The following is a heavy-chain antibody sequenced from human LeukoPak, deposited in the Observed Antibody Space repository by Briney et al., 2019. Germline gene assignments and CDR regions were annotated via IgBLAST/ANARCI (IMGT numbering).Heavy chain of an antibody. CDR3: ARVSSSWTQYYFDY. Sequence: PSETLSLTCTVSGGSISSYYWSWIRQPPGKGLEWIGYNYYSGSTNYNLSLKSRVTISVDTSKIKFSLKLSSVTAADTAVYYCARVSSSWTQYYFDYWGQGTLVTVSS. CDR2: NYYSGST. D-gene: IGHD6-13*01. V-gene: IGHV4-59*01. CDR1: GGSISSYY. J-gene: IGHJ4*02.